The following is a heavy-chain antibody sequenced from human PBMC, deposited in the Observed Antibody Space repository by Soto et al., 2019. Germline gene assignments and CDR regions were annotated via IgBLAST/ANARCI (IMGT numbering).Heavy chain of an antibody. D-gene: IGHD4-17*01. CDR3: TADLRSPARRFDP. J-gene: IGHJ5*02. V-gene: IGHV3-15*01. CDR1: GFTFSTAW. CDR2: IKSKTDGGST. Sequence: EAQLVESGGGFVKPGESLRLSCSASGFTFSTAWMNWVRQAPGKGLEWVGRIKSKTDGGSTDYAAPVRGRFSISRDDSENTLSLQMNSLQSDDTAVYICTADLRSPARRFDPWGQGTLVTVSS.